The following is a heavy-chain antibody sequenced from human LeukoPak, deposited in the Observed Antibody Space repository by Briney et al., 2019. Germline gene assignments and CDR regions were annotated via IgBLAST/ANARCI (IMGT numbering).Heavy chain of an antibody. D-gene: IGHD3-10*01. CDR1: GFTVSSYA. V-gene: IGHV3-30*04. J-gene: IGHJ4*02. CDR3: AKEGSQLLWFGELFNYFDY. Sequence: PGGSLRLSCAASGFTVSSYAMHWVRQAPGKGLEWVAVISYDGSNKYYADSVKGRFTISRDNSKNTLYLQMNSLRAEDTAVYYCAKEGSQLLWFGELFNYFDYWGQGTLVTVSS. CDR2: ISYDGSNK.